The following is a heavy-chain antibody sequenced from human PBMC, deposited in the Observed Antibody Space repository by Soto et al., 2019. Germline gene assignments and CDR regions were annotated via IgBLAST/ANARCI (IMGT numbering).Heavy chain of an antibody. CDR3: ARIRDEDCSGGSCYYYFDY. V-gene: IGHV2-26*01. Sequence: QVTLKESGPVLVKPTETLTLTCTVSGFSLSNARMGVSWIRQPPGKALEWLAHIFSNDEKSYSTSLKSRLTIPKDTSKSQVVLTMTNMDPVDTATYYCARIRDEDCSGGSCYYYFDYWGQGTLVTVSS. D-gene: IGHD2-15*01. CDR2: IFSNDEK. CDR1: GFSLSNARMG. J-gene: IGHJ4*02.